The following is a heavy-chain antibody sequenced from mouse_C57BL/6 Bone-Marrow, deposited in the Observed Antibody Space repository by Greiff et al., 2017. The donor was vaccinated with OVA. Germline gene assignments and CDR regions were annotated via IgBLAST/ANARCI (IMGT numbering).Heavy chain of an antibody. CDR1: GYTFTSYW. J-gene: IGHJ4*01. CDR3: ARYDYDGEGAMDY. V-gene: IGHV1-53*01. Sequence: VQLQQPGTELVKPGASVKLSCKASGYTFTSYWMHWVKQRPGQGLEWIGNINPSNGGTNYNEKLKSKATLTVDKSSSTAYMQLSSLTSEDSAVYYCARYDYDGEGAMDYWGQGTSVTVSS. CDR2: INPSNGGT. D-gene: IGHD2-4*01.